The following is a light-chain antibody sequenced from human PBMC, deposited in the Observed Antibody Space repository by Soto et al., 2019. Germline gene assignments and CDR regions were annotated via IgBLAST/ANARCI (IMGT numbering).Light chain of an antibody. V-gene: IGKV1-39*01. Sequence: DIQMTQSPSSLSASVGDSVTITCRASQNIETYLNWYQVKPGKAPKLLLSVAPGFQGEVPSYFSGSGSGTDFTLTISSLQPEDFETYYCQQSYSSPRTFGQGTKVDIK. CDR2: VAP. J-gene: IGKJ1*01. CDR3: QQSYSSPRT. CDR1: QNIETY.